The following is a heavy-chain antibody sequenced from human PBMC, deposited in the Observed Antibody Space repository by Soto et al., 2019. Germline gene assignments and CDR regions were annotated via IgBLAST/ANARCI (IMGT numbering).Heavy chain of an antibody. CDR3: ARCLDTAMGYWFAP. J-gene: IGHJ5*02. CDR2: INPNSGGT. V-gene: IGHV1-2*04. Sequence: ASVKVSCKASGYTFTGYYMHWVRQAPGQGLEWMGWINPNSGGTNYAQKFQGWVTMTRDTSISTAYMELSRLRSDDTAVYYCARCLDTAMGYWFAPWGQGTLVTVSS. D-gene: IGHD5-18*01. CDR1: GYTFTGYY.